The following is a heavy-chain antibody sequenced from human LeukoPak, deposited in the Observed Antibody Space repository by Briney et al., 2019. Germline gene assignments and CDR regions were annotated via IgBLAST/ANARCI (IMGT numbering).Heavy chain of an antibody. CDR1: GYSFTSYW. D-gene: IGHD2-2*02. CDR3: ARQMAYCSSTSCYMDYYYGMDV. CDR2: IYPGDSDT. J-gene: IGHJ6*02. Sequence: GESLKISCKGSGYSFTSYWIGWVRQMPGKGLEWMGIIYPGDSDTRYSPSFQGQVTISADKSISTAYLQWSSLKASDTAMYYCARQMAYCSSTSCYMDYYYGMDVWGQGTTVTVSS. V-gene: IGHV5-51*01.